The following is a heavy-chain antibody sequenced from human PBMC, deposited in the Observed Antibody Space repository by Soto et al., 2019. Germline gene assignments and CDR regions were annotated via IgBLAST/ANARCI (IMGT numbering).Heavy chain of an antibody. CDR1: RVAFSKFI. V-gene: IGHV1-69*13. CDR2: IIPVFGTA. Sequence: SVKVSCKASRVAFSKFIVTWVRQAPGVGLEWVGGIIPVFGTANYAQKFQGRVTITADESTSTSYMEVNNLRSEDTAVYYCAKVRYSSPMGYYYGMDVWGQGTTVTVSS. D-gene: IGHD2-2*01. J-gene: IGHJ6*02. CDR3: AKVRYSSPMGYYYGMDV.